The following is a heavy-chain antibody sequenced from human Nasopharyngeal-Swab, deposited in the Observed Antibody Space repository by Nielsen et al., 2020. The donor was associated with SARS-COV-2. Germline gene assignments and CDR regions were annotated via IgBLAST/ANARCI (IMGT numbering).Heavy chain of an antibody. V-gene: IGHV4-59*01. D-gene: IGHD3-3*01. CDR1: GGSISSYY. CDR2: IYYSGST. CDR3: ARTGVVVPYYFDY. J-gene: IGHJ4*02. Sequence: SETLSLTYTVSGGSISSYYWSWIRQPPGKGLEWIGYIYYSGSTNYNPSLKSRVTISVDTSKNQFSLKLSSVTAADTAVYYCARTGVVVPYYFDYWGQGTLVTFSS.